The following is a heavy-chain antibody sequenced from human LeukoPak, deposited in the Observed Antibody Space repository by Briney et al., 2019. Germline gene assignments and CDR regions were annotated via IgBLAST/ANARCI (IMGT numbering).Heavy chain of an antibody. CDR1: GFTFSSYA. CDR3: AKMGYDILPGYYADYFLDS. CDR2: INTSGSRT. V-gene: IGHV3-23*01. Sequence: GGSLRLSCAASGFTFSSYAMHWVRQAPGKGLEWVSGINTSGSRTYSADSVKGRFTISRDNSKNTMDLQMTSLRAEDTAVYYCAKMGYDILPGYYADYFLDSWGQGTLVSVSS. J-gene: IGHJ4*02. D-gene: IGHD3-9*01.